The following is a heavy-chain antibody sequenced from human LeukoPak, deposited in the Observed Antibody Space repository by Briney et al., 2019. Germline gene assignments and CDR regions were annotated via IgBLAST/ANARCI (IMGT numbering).Heavy chain of an antibody. Sequence: ASVKVSCKASGYTFTGYYMHWVRQAPGQGLEWMGWINPKSGGTNYAQNFQGRVTMTRNTSISTAYMELSRLRSDDTAVYYCAKDLQWELPRGDALDIWGQGTMVTVSS. D-gene: IGHD1-26*01. CDR3: AKDLQWELPRGDALDI. V-gene: IGHV1-2*02. CDR1: GYTFTGYY. J-gene: IGHJ3*02. CDR2: INPKSGGT.